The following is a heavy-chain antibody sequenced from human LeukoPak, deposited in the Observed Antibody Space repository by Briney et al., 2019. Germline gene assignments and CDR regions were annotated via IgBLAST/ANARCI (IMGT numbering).Heavy chain of an antibody. V-gene: IGHV3-30-3*01. CDR2: ISYDGSNK. J-gene: IGHJ3*02. CDR3: ARATYGDYELGAFDI. D-gene: IGHD4-17*01. CDR1: GFTFSSYA. Sequence: GGSLRLSCAASGFTFSSYAMHWVRQAPGKGLEWVAVISYDGSNKYYADSVKGRFTISRDNSKNTLYLQMNSLRAEDTAVYYCARATYGDYELGAFDIWGQGTMVTVSS.